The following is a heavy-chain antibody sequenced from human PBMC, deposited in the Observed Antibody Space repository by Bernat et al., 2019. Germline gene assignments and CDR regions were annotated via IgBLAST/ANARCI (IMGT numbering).Heavy chain of an antibody. CDR3: ARWVVQGYYVVCSGHLDWFDP. D-gene: IGHD3-3*01. CDR1: GFTFSSYW. Sequence: EVQLVESGGGLVQPGGSLRLSCAASGFTFSSYWMSWVRPAPGKGLAWVANIKQDGSEKYYVDSVKGRFTISSVISKISLYLQMNSLTSEYTSVYYCARWVVQGYYVVCSGHLDWFDPWGQGTLVTVSS. V-gene: IGHV3-7*01. CDR2: IKQDGSEK. J-gene: IGHJ5*02.